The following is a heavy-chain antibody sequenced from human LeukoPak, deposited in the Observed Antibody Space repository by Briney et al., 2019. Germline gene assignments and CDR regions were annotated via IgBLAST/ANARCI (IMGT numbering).Heavy chain of an antibody. CDR2: IHHSGST. V-gene: IGHV4-38-2*02. J-gene: IGHJ4*02. CDR1: GHIVSSGSY. D-gene: IGHD6-19*01. CDR3: ARAEEQWLSHDY. Sequence: SETLSLTCSVSGHIVSSGSYWGWIRQPPGKGLEWIGSIHHSGSTYYNPSLKSRVSISGDTSKNQFSLNLSSVTAADTAVYYCARAEEQWLSHDYWGQGTLVTVSS.